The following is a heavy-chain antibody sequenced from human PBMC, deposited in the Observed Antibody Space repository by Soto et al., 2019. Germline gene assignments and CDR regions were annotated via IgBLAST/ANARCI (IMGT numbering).Heavy chain of an antibody. D-gene: IGHD1-1*01. Sequence: SETLSLTCTVSGGSVSSGSYYWSWIRQPPVKGLEWIGYIYYSGSTNYNPSLKSRVTISVDTSKNQFSLKLSSVTAADTAVYYCARDQRTTGTTSWFDPWGQGXLVTVSS. V-gene: IGHV4-61*01. CDR3: ARDQRTTGTTSWFDP. CDR1: GGSVSSGSYY. J-gene: IGHJ5*02. CDR2: IYYSGST.